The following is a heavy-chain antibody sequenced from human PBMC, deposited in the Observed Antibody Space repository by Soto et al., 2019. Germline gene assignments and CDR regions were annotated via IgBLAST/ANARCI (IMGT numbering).Heavy chain of an antibody. CDR2: TIPVFNTA. D-gene: IGHD3-10*01. CDR3: ARGVYGSGNYYTGPSAFDI. V-gene: IGHV1-69*06. CDR1: GGTLSDHG. Sequence: QVQLEQSGAEVKKPGSSVKVSCKASGGTLSDHGVAWLRQAPGQGLEWMGGTIPVFNTAKYAQKFQGRVTVTADKLTNIAYMELSSLRSEDRAFYFCARGVYGSGNYYTGPSAFDIWGQGTMVNVSS. J-gene: IGHJ3*02.